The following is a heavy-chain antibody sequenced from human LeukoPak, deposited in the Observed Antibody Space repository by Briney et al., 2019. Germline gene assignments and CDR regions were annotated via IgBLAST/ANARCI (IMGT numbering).Heavy chain of an antibody. Sequence: GGSLRLSCAASGFTFSRFSTNWVPQAPGKGLEWVSSISSSSSYIYYADSVKGRFTISRDNAKNSLYLQMNSLRAEDTAVYYCASNWEWGQGTLVTASS. CDR2: ISSSSSYI. CDR1: GFTFSRFS. CDR3: ASNWE. D-gene: IGHD7-27*01. V-gene: IGHV3-21*01. J-gene: IGHJ4*02.